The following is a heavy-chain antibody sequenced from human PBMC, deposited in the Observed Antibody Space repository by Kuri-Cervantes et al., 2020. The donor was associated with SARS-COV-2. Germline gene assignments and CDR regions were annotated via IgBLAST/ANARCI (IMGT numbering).Heavy chain of an antibody. V-gene: IGHV3-23*01. J-gene: IGHJ3*02. CDR3: AKGPVGATGAFDI. Sequence: GGSLRLSCAASGFTFSNSDMNWVRQAPGKGLEWVSAISGSGGSTYYADSVKGRFTISRDNSKNTLYLQMNSLRAEDTAVYYCAKGPVGATGAFDIWGQGTMVTVSS. CDR2: ISGSGGST. D-gene: IGHD1-26*01. CDR1: GFTFSNSD.